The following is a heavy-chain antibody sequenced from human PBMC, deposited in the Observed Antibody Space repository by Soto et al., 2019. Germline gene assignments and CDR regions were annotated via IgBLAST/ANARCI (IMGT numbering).Heavy chain of an antibody. J-gene: IGHJ6*02. CDR2: IIPIFGTA. D-gene: IGHD2-2*01. Sequence: ASVKVSCKASGGTFSSYAISWVRQAPGQGXEWMGGIIPIFGTANYAQKFQGRVTITADKSTSTAYMELSSLRSEDTAVYYCAREEPGYCSSTSCYEGHYYYGMDVWGQGTTVTVSS. CDR3: AREEPGYCSSTSCYEGHYYYGMDV. CDR1: GGTFSSYA. V-gene: IGHV1-69*06.